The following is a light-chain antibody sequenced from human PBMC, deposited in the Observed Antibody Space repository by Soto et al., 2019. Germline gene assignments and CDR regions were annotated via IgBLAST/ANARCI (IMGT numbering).Light chain of an antibody. V-gene: IGKV3-11*01. J-gene: IGKJ1*01. Sequence: EIVLTQSPATLSLSPGERATLSCRASQGVSSYLAWYQQKPGQAPRLLIYDASNRATGIPARFSGSGSGTDFTLTISSLEPEDFAVYYCQQRSNWPPVTFGQGTKVDIK. CDR1: QGVSSY. CDR3: QQRSNWPPVT. CDR2: DAS.